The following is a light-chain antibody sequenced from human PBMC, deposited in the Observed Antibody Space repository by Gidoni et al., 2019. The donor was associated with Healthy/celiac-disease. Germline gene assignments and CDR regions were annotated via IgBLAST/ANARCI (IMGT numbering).Light chain of an antibody. CDR1: QSISSY. CDR2: APS. CDR3: QQSDSTPLT. V-gene: IGKV1-39*01. J-gene: IGKJ4*01. Sequence: DIHMTQSPSSLSASVGDRVTITCRASQSISSYLNWYQQKTGNAPKLLLYAPSSLQSGVPSRFSGSGSGTDFTITISSLQPEDFATYYCQQSDSTPLTFGGGTKVEIK.